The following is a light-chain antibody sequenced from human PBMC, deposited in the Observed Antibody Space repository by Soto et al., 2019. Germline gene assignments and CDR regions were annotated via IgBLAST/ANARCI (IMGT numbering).Light chain of an antibody. J-gene: IGLJ2*01. CDR1: SSNIGNNY. CDR2: DNN. CDR3: ATWDGSLAAEV. V-gene: IGLV1-51*01. Sequence: QSVLTQPPSVSAAPGQKVTISCSGSSSNIGNNYVSWYQQLPGTAPKLLIYDNNKRPSGIPDRFSGSKSDTSGTLDITGLQTGDEADYYCATWDGSLAAEVFGGGTKLTVL.